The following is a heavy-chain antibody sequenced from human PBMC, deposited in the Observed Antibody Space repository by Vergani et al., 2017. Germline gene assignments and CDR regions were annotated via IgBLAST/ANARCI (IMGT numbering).Heavy chain of an antibody. J-gene: IGHJ4*02. CDR2: ISSSSSYI. CDR1: GFTFSTYE. CDR3: AREYTAMVTVDY. Sequence: EVQLVESGGGLVQPGGSLRLSCAASGFTFSTYEMNWVRQAPGKGLEWVSYISSSSSYIYYADSVKGRFTISRDNAKNSLYLQMNSLRAEDTAVYYCAREYTAMVTVDYWGQGTLVTVSS. V-gene: IGHV3-48*03. D-gene: IGHD5-18*01.